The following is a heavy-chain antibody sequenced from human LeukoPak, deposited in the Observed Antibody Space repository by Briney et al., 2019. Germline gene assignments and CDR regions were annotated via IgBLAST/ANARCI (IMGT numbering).Heavy chain of an antibody. CDR1: GFTFSSYW. CDR2: IKQDGSEK. Sequence: PGGSLRLSCAASGFTFSSYWMSWVCQAPGKGLEWVANIKQDGSEKYYVDSVKGRFTISRDNAKNSLYLQMNSLRAEDTAVYYCARGGTNYYGSGSYPNWFDPWGQGTLVTVSS. CDR3: ARGGTNYYGSGSYPNWFDP. J-gene: IGHJ5*02. D-gene: IGHD3-10*01. V-gene: IGHV3-7*01.